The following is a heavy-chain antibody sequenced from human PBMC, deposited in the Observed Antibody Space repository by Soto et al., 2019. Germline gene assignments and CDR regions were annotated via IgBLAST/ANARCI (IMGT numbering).Heavy chain of an antibody. D-gene: IGHD6-6*01. V-gene: IGHV4-31*03. CDR1: GGSISSGGYY. CDR3: ARRLQLELYHYYYGMDV. CDR2: IYYSGST. Sequence: PSETLSLTCTVSGGSISSGGYYWSWIRQHPGKGLEWIGYIYYSGSTYYNPSLKSRVTISVDTSKNQFSLKLSSVTAADTAVYYCARRLQLELYHYYYGMDVWGQGTTVSGSS. J-gene: IGHJ6*02.